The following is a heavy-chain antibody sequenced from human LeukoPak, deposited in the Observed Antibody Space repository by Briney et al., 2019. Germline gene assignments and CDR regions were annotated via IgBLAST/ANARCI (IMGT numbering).Heavy chain of an antibody. CDR1: GGSISSYY. V-gene: IGHV4-59*01. CDR2: IYYSGST. Sequence: SETLSLTCTVSGGSISSYYWSWIRQPPGKGLEWIGYIYYSGSTNYHPSLRSRVTISVDTSKNQFSLKLSSVTAADTAVYYCAREDKSSWFDYWGQGTLVTVSS. J-gene: IGHJ4*02. CDR3: AREDKSSWFDY. D-gene: IGHD6-13*01.